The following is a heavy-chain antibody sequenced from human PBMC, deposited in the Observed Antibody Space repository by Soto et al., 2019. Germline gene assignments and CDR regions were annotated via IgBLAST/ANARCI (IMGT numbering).Heavy chain of an antibody. V-gene: IGHV1-3*01. CDR2: INAGNGNT. CDR3: ARVIGGLYYFDY. CDR1: GYTFTSYV. D-gene: IGHD3-16*01. Sequence: ASVKVSCKASGYTFTSYVMHWVRQAPGQRLEWMGWINAGNGNTKYSQKFQGRVTITRDTSASTAYMELSSLRSEDTAVYYCARVIGGLYYFDYWGQGTLVTVSS. J-gene: IGHJ4*02.